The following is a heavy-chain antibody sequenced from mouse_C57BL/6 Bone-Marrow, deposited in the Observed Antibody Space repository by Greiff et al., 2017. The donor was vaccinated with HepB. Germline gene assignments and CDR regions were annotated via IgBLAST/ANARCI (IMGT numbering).Heavy chain of an antibody. D-gene: IGHD1-1*01. CDR3: ARRRITTVVAYYFDY. CDR2: INPSNGGT. J-gene: IGHJ2*01. Sequence: QVQLKQSGTELVKPGASVKLSCKASGYTFTSYWMHWVKQRPGQGLEWIGNINPSNGGTNYNEKFKSKATLTVDKSSSTAYMQLSSLTSEDSAVYYCARRRITTVVAYYFDYWGQGTTLTVSS. V-gene: IGHV1-53*01. CDR1: GYTFTSYW.